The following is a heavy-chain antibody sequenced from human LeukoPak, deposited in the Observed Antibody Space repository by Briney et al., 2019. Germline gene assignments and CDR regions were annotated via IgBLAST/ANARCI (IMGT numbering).Heavy chain of an antibody. CDR3: ARASGYDWDYYYFDY. CDR2: IKQDGSEK. Sequence: GGSLRLSCAASGFTFSSYWMSWVRQAPGKGLEWVANIKQDGSEKYYVDSVKGRFTISRDNAKNSLYLQMNSLRAEDTAVYYCARASGYDWDYYYFDYWGQGTLVTVSS. V-gene: IGHV3-7*01. J-gene: IGHJ4*02. D-gene: IGHD1-7*01. CDR1: GFTFSSYW.